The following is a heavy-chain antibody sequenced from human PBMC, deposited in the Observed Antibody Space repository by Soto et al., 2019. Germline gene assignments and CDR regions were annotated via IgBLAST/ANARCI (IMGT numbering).Heavy chain of an antibody. V-gene: IGHV1-8*01. CDR2: MNPKSANT. D-gene: IGHD4-4*01. CDR3: ARSPSWETTVTPYYFDY. CDR1: RCTFISYD. J-gene: IGHJ4*02. Sequence: QVQLVQSGAEVKKPGASVKVSCKASRCTFISYDINWVRQATGQGLEWMGWMNPKSANTGYAQNFQGRVTMTRNTSISTTYMELSSLRSEDTAVYYCARSPSWETTVTPYYFDYWGQGTLVTVSS.